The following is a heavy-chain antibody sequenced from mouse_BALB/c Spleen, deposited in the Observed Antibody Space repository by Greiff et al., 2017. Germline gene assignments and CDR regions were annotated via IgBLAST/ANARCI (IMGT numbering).Heavy chain of an antibody. CDR2: ISYDGSN. CDR3: ARRGYYAMDY. CDR1: GYSITSGYY. Sequence: EVQLQESVPGLVKPSQSLSLTCSVTGYSITSGYYWNWIRQFPGNKLEWMGYISYDGSNNYNPSLKNRISITRDTSKNQFFLKLNSVTTEDTATYYCARRGYYAMDYWGQGTSVTVAS. J-gene: IGHJ4*01. V-gene: IGHV3-6*02.